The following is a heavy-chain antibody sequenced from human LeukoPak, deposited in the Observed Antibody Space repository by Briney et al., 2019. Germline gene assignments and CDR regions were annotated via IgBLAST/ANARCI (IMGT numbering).Heavy chain of an antibody. D-gene: IGHD3-9*01. J-gene: IGHJ4*02. Sequence: SETLSLTCAVYGGSFSGYYWSWIRQPPGKGLEWIGEINHSGSTSYNPSLKSRVTISVDTSKNQFSLKLSSVTAADTAVYYCARGNGILTGTDFDYWGQGTLVTVSS. CDR1: GGSFSGYY. CDR3: ARGNGILTGTDFDY. CDR2: INHSGST. V-gene: IGHV4-34*01.